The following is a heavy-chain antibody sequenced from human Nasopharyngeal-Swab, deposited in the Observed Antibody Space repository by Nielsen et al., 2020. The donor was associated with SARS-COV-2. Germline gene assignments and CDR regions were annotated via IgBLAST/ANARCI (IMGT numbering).Heavy chain of an antibody. D-gene: IGHD1-26*01. CDR1: GFTVSSNY. V-gene: IGHV3-66*01. CDR3: ARLRWELLPDAFDI. J-gene: IGHJ3*02. CDR2: IYSGGST. Sequence: GESLKISCAASGFTVSSNYMSWVRQAPGKGLEWVSVIYSGGSTYYADSVKGRFTISRDNSKNTLYLQMNSLRAEDTAVYYCARLRWELLPDAFDIWDQGTMVTVSS.